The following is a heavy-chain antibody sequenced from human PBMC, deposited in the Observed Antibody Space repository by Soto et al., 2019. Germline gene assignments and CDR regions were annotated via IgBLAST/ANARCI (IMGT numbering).Heavy chain of an antibody. J-gene: IGHJ6*03. Sequence: QVQLVQSGAEVKKPGSSVKVSCKASGGTFSSYTISWVRQAPGQGLEWMGRIIPILGIANYAQKFQGRVTVTADKSTGTAYMELSSLRSEDTAVYYCARESSMIGYYYCYMDVWGKGTAVTVSS. CDR2: IIPILGIA. CDR3: ARESSMIGYYYCYMDV. CDR1: GGTFSSYT. D-gene: IGHD3-22*01. V-gene: IGHV1-69*08.